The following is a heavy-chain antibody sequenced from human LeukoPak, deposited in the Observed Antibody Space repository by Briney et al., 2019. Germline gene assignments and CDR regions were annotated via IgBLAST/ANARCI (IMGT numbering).Heavy chain of an antibody. CDR2: IWYDGSNK. CDR3: ASVLYCSSTSCYDY. J-gene: IGHJ4*02. Sequence: PGGSLRLSCAASGFTFSSYGMHWVRQAPGKGLEWVAVIWYDGSNKYYADSVKGRFTISRDNSKNTLYLQMNSLRAEDTAVYYCASVLYCSSTSCYDYWGQGTLVTVSS. D-gene: IGHD2-2*01. CDR1: GFTFSSYG. V-gene: IGHV3-33*01.